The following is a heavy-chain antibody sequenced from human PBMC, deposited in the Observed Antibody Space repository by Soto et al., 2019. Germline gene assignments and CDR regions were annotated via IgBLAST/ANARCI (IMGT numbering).Heavy chain of an antibody. V-gene: IGHV4-59*01. D-gene: IGHD5-12*01. CDR1: GGPTRSYY. CDR3: AREGFTGYEALGY. Sequence: QVQLQESGPGLLKPSETLSLTRSVSGGPTRSYYLSWVRQAPGKGLEWIAYIAYTGITGYNPSLSSRVTISGDTSQNLFSLKMTSVTAADTAVYYCAREGFTGYEALGYWGQGILVTVSS. J-gene: IGHJ4*02. CDR2: IAYTGIT.